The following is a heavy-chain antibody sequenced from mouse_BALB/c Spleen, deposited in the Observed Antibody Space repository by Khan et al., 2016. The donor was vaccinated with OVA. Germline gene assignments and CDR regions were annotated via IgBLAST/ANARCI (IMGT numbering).Heavy chain of an antibody. CDR2: ISDLAYTI. Sequence: EVELVESGGGLVQPGGSRKLSCAASGFTFSDYGMAWVRQAPGKGPEWVAFISDLAYTIYYADTVTGRFTISRENAKNTLYLELSSLRSEDTAIYYCGRGGGTAPFAYWGLGTLVTVSA. D-gene: IGHD1-2*01. CDR3: GRGGGTAPFAY. J-gene: IGHJ3*01. V-gene: IGHV5-15*02. CDR1: GFTFSDYG.